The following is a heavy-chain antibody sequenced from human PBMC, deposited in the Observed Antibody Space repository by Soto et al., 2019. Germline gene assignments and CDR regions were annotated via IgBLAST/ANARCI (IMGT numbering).Heavy chain of an antibody. J-gene: IGHJ4*02. CDR2: INAGNGNT. V-gene: IGHV1-3*01. Sequence: QVQLVQSGAEVKKPGASVKVSCKASGCTFTSYAMHWVRQAPGQRLEWMGWINAGNGNTKYSQKFQGRVTITRDTSASTAYMELSSLRSEDTAVYYCARETYYYDSSGYYYFDYWGQGTLVTVSS. D-gene: IGHD3-22*01. CDR3: ARETYYYDSSGYYYFDY. CDR1: GCTFTSYA.